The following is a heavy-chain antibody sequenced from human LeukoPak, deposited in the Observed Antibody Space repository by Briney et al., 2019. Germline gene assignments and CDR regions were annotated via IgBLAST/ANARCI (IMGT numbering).Heavy chain of an antibody. CDR1: GFTFDDYA. D-gene: IGHD4-23*01. CDR2: ISGDGGST. CDR3: AKGVSPDRPYYYYHYYMDV. V-gene: IGHV3-43*02. J-gene: IGHJ6*03. Sequence: GGSLRLSCAASGFTFDDYAMHWVRQAPGKGLEWVSLISGDGGSTYYADSVKGRFTISRDNSKNSLYLQMNSLRTEDTALYYCAKGVSPDRPYYYYHYYMDVWGKGTTVTVSS.